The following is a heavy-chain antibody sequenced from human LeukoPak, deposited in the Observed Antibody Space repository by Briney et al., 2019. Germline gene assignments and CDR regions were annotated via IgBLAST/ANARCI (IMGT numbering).Heavy chain of an antibody. CDR1: GFTFSSYG. CDR3: TKDSDYYGDSYLDY. J-gene: IGHJ4*02. D-gene: IGHD4-17*01. V-gene: IGHV3-30*18. Sequence: PGRSLRLSCAASGFTFSSYGMHWVRQAPGKGLEWVAVISYDGSNKYYADSVKGRFTISRDNSKNTLYLQMNSLRAEDTAVYYCTKDSDYYGDSYLDYWGQGTLVTVSS. CDR2: ISYDGSNK.